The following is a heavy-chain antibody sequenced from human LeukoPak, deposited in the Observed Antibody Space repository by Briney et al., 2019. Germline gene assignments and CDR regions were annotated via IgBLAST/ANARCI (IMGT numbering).Heavy chain of an antibody. CDR1: GFTFSSYA. J-gene: IGHJ6*02. CDR3: ASSGDSGWYYDYYYGRDV. CDR2: ISGSGGST. D-gene: IGHD6-19*01. V-gene: IGHV3-23*01. Sequence: GGSLRLSCAASGFTFSSYAMSWVRQAPGKGLEWVSAISGSGGSTYYADSVKGRFTISRDNSKNTLYLQMNSLRAEDTAVYYCASSGDSGWYYDYYYGRDVWGQGTTVTVSS.